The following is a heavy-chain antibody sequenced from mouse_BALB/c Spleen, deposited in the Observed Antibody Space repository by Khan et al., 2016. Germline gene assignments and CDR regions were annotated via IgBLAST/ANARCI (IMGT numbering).Heavy chain of an antibody. V-gene: IGHV1S81*02. CDR2: INPSNGRT. J-gene: IGHJ2*01. CDR3: ARVMTRDD. Sequence: QVQLQQPGAELVKPGASVKLSCKASGYTFTSYWMHWVKQRPGQGLEWIGEINPSNGRTNYNEKFKSKATLTVDKSSSTAYMQLSSPTSEDSAVYDCARVMTRDDRGQGTTLTVSS. CDR1: GYTFTSYW.